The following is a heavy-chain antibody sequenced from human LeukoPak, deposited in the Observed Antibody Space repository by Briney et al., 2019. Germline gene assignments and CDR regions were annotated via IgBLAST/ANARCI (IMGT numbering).Heavy chain of an antibody. CDR1: GFTFSSYS. J-gene: IGHJ3*02. Sequence: PGGSLRLSCAASGFTFSSYSMNWVRQAPGKGLEWVSYISSGGSTIYYADSVKGRFTISRDNAKNSLSLQMNTLRAEDTAVYFCARAPTMVVSSDHAFDIWGQGTMVTVSS. V-gene: IGHV3-48*04. D-gene: IGHD4/OR15-4a*01. CDR2: ISSGGSTI. CDR3: ARAPTMVVSSDHAFDI.